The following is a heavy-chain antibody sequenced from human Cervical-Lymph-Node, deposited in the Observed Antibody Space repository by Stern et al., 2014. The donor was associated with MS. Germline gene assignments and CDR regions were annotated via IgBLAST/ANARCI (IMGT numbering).Heavy chain of an antibody. V-gene: IGHV3-53*01. CDR1: GFTVSRGY. J-gene: IGHJ4*02. CDR3: AIDTSSPERSDW. Sequence: VQLVQSGGGVIQPGGSLRLSCTASGFTVSRGYMTWVRQAPGKGKEWVSLITNVGSTFYTGSVKVRFAISRDDSKITVYLHMTSLRAEDTSMYYCAIDTSSPERSDWWGQGTLVTVSS. D-gene: IGHD1-1*01. CDR2: ITNVGST.